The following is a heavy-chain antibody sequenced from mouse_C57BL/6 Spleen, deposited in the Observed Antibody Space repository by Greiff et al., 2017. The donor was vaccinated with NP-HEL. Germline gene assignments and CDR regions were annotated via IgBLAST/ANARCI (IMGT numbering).Heavy chain of an antibody. CDR1: GYTFTSYW. Sequence: QVQLQQPGAELVMPGASVKLSCKASGYTFTSYWMHWVKQRPGQGLAWIGEIDPSDSYTHYNQQFKGKSTLTVDTSSSTAYMKLSSLTSEDDAVYYCARRNYYGSSGGYWDYDVWGTGTTVTVAS. J-gene: IGHJ1*03. D-gene: IGHD1-1*01. CDR2: IDPSDSYT. CDR3: ARRNYYGSSGGYWDYDV. V-gene: IGHV1-69*01.